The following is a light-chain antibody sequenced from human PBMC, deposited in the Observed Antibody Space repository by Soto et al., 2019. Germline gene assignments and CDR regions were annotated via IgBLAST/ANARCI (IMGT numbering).Light chain of an antibody. CDR3: QQYVSTPPFT. J-gene: IGKJ2*01. CDR1: ESVRNNE. V-gene: IGKV3-20*01. Sequence: ETVLTQSPGTLSLSPGERATLSCRASESVRNNEFAWYQQKPGQAPRLLIDGASRRATGIPDRFSGSGSGTAFTLTISILEPEDFAVYYCQQYVSTPPFTFGQGTKLVIK. CDR2: GAS.